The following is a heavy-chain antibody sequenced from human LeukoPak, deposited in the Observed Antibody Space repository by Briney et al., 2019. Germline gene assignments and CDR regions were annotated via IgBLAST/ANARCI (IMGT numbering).Heavy chain of an antibody. J-gene: IGHJ6*03. CDR1: GFTFDDYA. D-gene: IGHD1-26*01. CDR3: AKDVKVGSHWGYYMDV. CDR2: ISWDGGTT. Sequence: PGGCLRLSCAASGFTFDDYAMHWVRQAPGKGLEWVSFISWDGGTTYYADSVKGRFTISRDNSKNSLYLQMNSLRAEDTALYFCAKDVKVGSHWGYYMDVWGKGTTVTVSS. V-gene: IGHV3-43D*04.